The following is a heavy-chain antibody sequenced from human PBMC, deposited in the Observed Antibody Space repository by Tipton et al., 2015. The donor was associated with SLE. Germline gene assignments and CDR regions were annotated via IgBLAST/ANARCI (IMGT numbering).Heavy chain of an antibody. CDR2: IYHSGST. J-gene: IGHJ6*03. D-gene: IGHD5-18*01. V-gene: IGHV4-38-2*01. CDR1: GYSISIDYY. CDR3: ARGAYSYGHYYYMDV. Sequence: TLSLTCAVSGYSISIDYYWGWIRQPPGKGLEWIGSIYHSGSTYYNPSLKSRVTMSVEASGNQFSLTLRSVTAADTAVYYCARGAYSYGHYYYMDVWGKGATVTVSS.